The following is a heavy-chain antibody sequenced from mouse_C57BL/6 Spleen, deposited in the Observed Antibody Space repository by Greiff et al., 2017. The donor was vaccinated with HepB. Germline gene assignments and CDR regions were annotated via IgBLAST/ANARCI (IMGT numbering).Heavy chain of an antibody. J-gene: IGHJ1*03. CDR3: ARPAHYGYDVWYFDV. V-gene: IGHV1-4*01. D-gene: IGHD2-2*01. Sequence: QVQLQQSGAELARPGASVKMSCKASGYTFTSYTMHWVKQRPGQGLEWIGYINPSSGYTKYNQKFKDKATLTADKSSSTAYMQLSSLTSEDSAVYYCARPAHYGYDVWYFDVWGTGTTVTVSS. CDR1: GYTFTSYT. CDR2: INPSSGYT.